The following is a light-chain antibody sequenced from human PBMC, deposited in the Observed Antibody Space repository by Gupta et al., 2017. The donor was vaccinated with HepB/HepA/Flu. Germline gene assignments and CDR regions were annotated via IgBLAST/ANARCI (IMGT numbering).Light chain of an antibody. V-gene: IGLV2-14*01. Sequence: SALTQPASVSGSPGQTITIPCTGSSSDIGSYNHVSWYQQRPGKVPTLSSYEVDNRPSGVSPRFSASTYGSTASLTISGLQTEDEADDDCYSYTSSSDGEFGGGTKLTVL. CDR3: YSYTSSSDGE. CDR2: EVD. J-gene: IGLJ3*02. CDR1: SSDIGSYNH.